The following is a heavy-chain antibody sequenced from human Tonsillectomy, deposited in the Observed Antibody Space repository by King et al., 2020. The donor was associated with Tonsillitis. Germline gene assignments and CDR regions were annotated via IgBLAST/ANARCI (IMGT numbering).Heavy chain of an antibody. CDR2: IYPGDSNT. Sequence: VQLVQSGSEVKKPGESLKISCKGSGYSFTNYWIGWVRQMPGKGLELMGLIYPGDSNTKYSPSFQGQVTISADKSISTAYLQWSSLKASDTAMYYCARHLRGYTYGRGAFGYWDQGTLITVSS. D-gene: IGHD5-18*01. V-gene: IGHV5-51*01. J-gene: IGHJ4*02. CDR3: ARHLRGYTYGRGAFGY. CDR1: GYSFTNYW.